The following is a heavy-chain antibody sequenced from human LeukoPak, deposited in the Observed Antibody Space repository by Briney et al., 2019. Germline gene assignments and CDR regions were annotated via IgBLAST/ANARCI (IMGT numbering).Heavy chain of an antibody. CDR1: GFTFYSYW. D-gene: IGHD5-12*01. CDR2: IKQDGSEK. V-gene: IGHV3-7*01. Sequence: GGSLRLSCAASGFTFYSYWMSWVRQAPGKGLEWVANIKQDGSEKYYVDSVKGRFTISRDNVKNSLYLQMNSLRAEDTAVYYCAKVGLSRNIVAFDYWGQGTLVTVSS. CDR3: AKVGLSRNIVAFDY. J-gene: IGHJ4*02.